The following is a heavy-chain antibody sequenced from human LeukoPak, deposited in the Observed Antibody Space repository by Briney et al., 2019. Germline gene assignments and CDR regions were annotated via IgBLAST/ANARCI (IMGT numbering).Heavy chain of an antibody. CDR2: IYYGGST. CDR3: ARGSHMLQIPGIAVAGSPYYFDY. CDR1: GGSISSGGYY. Sequence: SETLSLTCTVSGGSISSGGYYWSWIRQHPGKGLEWIGSIYYGGSTYYNPSLKSRVTISVDTSKNQFSLKLSSVTAADTAVYYCARGSHMLQIPGIAVAGSPYYFDYWGQGTLVTVSS. V-gene: IGHV4-39*07. D-gene: IGHD6-19*01. J-gene: IGHJ4*02.